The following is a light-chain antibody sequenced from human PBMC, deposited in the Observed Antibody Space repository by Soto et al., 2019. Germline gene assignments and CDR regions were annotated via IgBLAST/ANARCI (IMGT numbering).Light chain of an antibody. CDR1: SSDIGAYNY. CDR3: GSWDSSLSAYV. V-gene: IGLV2-14*01. J-gene: IGLJ1*01. CDR2: GVT. Sequence: QSVLTQPASVSGSPGQSITISCTGTSSDIGAYNYVSWYQQYPGKAPKLMIYGVTNRPSGVSNRFSGSKTGNTASLTISGLQAEDEADYYCGSWDSSLSAYVFGTGTKVTVL.